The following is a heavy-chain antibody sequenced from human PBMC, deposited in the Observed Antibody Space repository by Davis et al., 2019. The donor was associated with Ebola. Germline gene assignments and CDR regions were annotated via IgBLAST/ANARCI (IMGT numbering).Heavy chain of an antibody. Sequence: GESLKISCAASGFTFSSYSLNWVRQAPGKGLEWVSAISGSGGSTYYADSVKGRFTISRDNSKNTLYLQMNSLRAEDTAVYYCARSTMPLNWGQGTLVTVSS. V-gene: IGHV3-23*01. D-gene: IGHD2-2*01. J-gene: IGHJ4*02. CDR3: ARSTMPLN. CDR1: GFTFSSYS. CDR2: ISGSGGST.